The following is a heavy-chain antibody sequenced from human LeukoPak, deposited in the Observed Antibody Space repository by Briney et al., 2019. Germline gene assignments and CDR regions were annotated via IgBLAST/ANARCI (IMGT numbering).Heavy chain of an antibody. CDR3: ARGIAAAGPVYFDY. V-gene: IGHV3-21*01. D-gene: IGHD6-13*01. CDR1: GFTFSSYS. Sequence: GGSLRLSCAASGFTFSSYSMKWVRQAPGKGLESVSSISSSSSYIYYADSVKGRFTISRDNAKNSLYLQMNSLRAEDTAVYYCARGIAAAGPVYFDYWGQGTLVTVSS. CDR2: ISSSSSYI. J-gene: IGHJ4*02.